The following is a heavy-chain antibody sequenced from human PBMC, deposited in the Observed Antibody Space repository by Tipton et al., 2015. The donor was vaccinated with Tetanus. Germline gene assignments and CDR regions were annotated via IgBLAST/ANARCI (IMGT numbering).Heavy chain of an antibody. CDR1: GVSMIDSY. J-gene: IGHJ3*01. CDR2: ISHSGSS. CDR3: ARGGRDAYNNPLGAFDV. D-gene: IGHD5-24*01. Sequence: TLSLTCTVSGVSMIDSYWNWVRQSPGKGLEWIGEISHSGSSSYSPSLKSRVTISVDTSKNQFSLRLRSVAAADTAVYYCARGGRDAYNNPLGAFDVWGRGTTVTVSS. V-gene: IGHV4-34*01.